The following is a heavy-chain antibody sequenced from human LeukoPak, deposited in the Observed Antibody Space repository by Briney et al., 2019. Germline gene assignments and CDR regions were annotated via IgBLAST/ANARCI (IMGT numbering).Heavy chain of an antibody. Sequence: GGSLRLSCAASGFTVSSNDMSWVRQAPGKGLEWVSVIYSGGRTFYADSVKGRFTISRDNAKNTLYLQMNSLRAEDTAVYYCAREDGYNSYFDYWGQGTLVAVSS. J-gene: IGHJ4*02. CDR2: IYSGGRT. D-gene: IGHD5-24*01. V-gene: IGHV3-53*01. CDR1: GFTVSSND. CDR3: AREDGYNSYFDY.